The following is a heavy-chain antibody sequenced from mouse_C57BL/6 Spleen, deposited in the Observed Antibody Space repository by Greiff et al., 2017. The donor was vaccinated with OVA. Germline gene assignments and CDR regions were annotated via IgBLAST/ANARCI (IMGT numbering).Heavy chain of an antibody. Sequence: EVKLVESGGGLVKPGGSLKLSCAASGFTFSDYGMHWVRQAPEKGLEWVAYISSGSSTIYYADTVKGRFTLSRDNAKNTLFLQMTSLRSEDTAMYYCAREEITYWYFDVWGTGTTVTVSS. D-gene: IGHD1-1*01. CDR1: GFTFSDYG. CDR3: AREEITYWYFDV. CDR2: ISSGSSTI. V-gene: IGHV5-17*01. J-gene: IGHJ1*03.